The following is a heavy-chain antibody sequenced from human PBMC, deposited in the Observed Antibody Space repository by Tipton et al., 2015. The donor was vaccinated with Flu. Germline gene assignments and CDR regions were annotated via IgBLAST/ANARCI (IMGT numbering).Heavy chain of an antibody. CDR3: AKDRVGDMVISPVPGY. V-gene: IGHV3-23*01. CDR2: IGGSGADT. Sequence: SLRLSCAASGFTFRNYGLSWVRQAPGKGLEWVSVIGGSGADTYYADSVKGRFTISRDNSKNTLYLQMNSLRAEDTAVYYCAKDRVGDMVISPVPGYWGQGTLVTVTS. D-gene: IGHD4-23*01. CDR1: GFTFRNYG. J-gene: IGHJ4*02.